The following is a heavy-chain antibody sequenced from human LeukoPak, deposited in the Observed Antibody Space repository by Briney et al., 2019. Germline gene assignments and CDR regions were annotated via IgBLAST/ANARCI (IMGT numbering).Heavy chain of an antibody. CDR1: RFTFSDFA. Sequence: GGPLRLSCAASRFTFSDFAMHWVREAPGKGLEWVSYISTRSSTIYYADSVKGRFTISRDNTKDLLYMQMNSLRAEDTAVYYCARRGGYGNFELDYWGQGTLVTASS. CDR2: ISTRSSTI. D-gene: IGHD5-12*01. CDR3: ARRGGYGNFELDY. J-gene: IGHJ4*02. V-gene: IGHV3-48*01.